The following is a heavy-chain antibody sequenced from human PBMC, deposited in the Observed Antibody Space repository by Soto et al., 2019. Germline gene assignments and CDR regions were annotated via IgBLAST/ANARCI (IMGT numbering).Heavy chain of an antibody. J-gene: IGHJ6*02. Sequence: SVKVSCKAFGGPFKNYAISWVRQAPGQGLEWMGGIIPLFRTAHYAQKFQGRVTITADEFTATAYMELSSLRSEDTAVYICARKSEMVAKWNYEKDADYYYYAMDVWGQGTTVTVSS. D-gene: IGHD2-8*01. CDR2: IIPLFRTA. V-gene: IGHV1-69*13. CDR3: ARKSEMVAKWNYEKDADYYYYAMDV. CDR1: GGPFKNYA.